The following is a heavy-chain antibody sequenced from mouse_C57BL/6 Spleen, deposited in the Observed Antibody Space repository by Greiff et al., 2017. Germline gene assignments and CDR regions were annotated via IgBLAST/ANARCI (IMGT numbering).Heavy chain of an antibody. CDR2: IDPEDGET. CDR1: GFNITAYY. D-gene: IGHD2-14*01. V-gene: IGHV14-2*01. Sequence: VQLQQSGAELVKPGASVKLSCPASGFNITAYYMHWVKQRTEPGLEWIGRIDPEDGETTYAPKFQGQAPITADTSSNTAYLQLSSLTSEDAAVYDCAREEYDGGAWFAYGGQGTLVTVSA. CDR3: AREEYDGGAWFAY. J-gene: IGHJ3*01.